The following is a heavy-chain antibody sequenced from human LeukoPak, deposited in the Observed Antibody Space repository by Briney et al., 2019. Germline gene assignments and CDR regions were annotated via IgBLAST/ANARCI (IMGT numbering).Heavy chain of an antibody. CDR1: GFTVSSNY. J-gene: IGHJ4*02. CDR2: IYSGGST. V-gene: IGHV3-66*02. CDR3: ARDRRHSSGWYGGFDY. D-gene: IGHD6-19*01. Sequence: HPGGSLRLSCAASGFTVSSNYMSWVRQAPGEGLEWVSVIYSGGSTYYADSVKGRFTISRDNSKNTLYLQMNSLRAEDTAVYYCARDRRHSSGWYGGFDYWGQGTLVTVSS.